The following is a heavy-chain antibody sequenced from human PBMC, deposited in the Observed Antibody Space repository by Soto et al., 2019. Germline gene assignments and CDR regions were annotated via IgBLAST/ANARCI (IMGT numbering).Heavy chain of an antibody. J-gene: IGHJ6*02. CDR3: ARGADCTNGVCYYYYGMDV. CDR1: GFTFSSYG. CDR2: IWYDGSNK. D-gene: IGHD2-8*01. V-gene: IGHV3-33*01. Sequence: GGSLRLSCAASGFTFSSYGMHGVRQAPGKGLEWGAVIWYDGSNKYYADSVKGRFTISRDNSKNTLYLQMNSLRAEDTAVYYCARGADCTNGVCYYYYGMDVWGQGTTVTVSS.